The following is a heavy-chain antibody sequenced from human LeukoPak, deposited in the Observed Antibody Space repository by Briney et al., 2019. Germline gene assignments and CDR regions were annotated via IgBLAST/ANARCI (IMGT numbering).Heavy chain of an antibody. Sequence: ASVKVSCKASGYTFTGYYMHWVRQAPGQGLEWMGIINPSGGSTNYAQKFQGRVTMTRDMSTSTVYMELGSLRSEDTAVYYCARGDWGSGAFDMWGQGTKVIVSS. CDR3: ARGDWGSGAFDM. J-gene: IGHJ3*02. CDR1: GYTFTGYY. V-gene: IGHV1-46*01. CDR2: INPSGGST. D-gene: IGHD7-27*01.